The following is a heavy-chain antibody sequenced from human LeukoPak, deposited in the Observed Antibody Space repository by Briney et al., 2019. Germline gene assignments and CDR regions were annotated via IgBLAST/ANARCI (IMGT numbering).Heavy chain of an antibody. CDR3: ARAGHSSSRENYYYYGMDV. CDR2: INHSGST. J-gene: IGHJ6*02. V-gene: IGHV4-34*01. CDR1: GGSFSGYY. Sequence: SETLSLTCAVYGGSFSGYYWSWIRQPPGKGLEWIGEINHSGSTNYNPSLKSRVTISVDTSKNQFSLKLSSVTAADTAVYYCARAGHSSSRENYYYYGMDVWGQGTTVTVPS. D-gene: IGHD6-13*01.